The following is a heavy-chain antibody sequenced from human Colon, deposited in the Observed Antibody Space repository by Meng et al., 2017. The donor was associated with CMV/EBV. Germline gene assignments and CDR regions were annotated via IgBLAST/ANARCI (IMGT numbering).Heavy chain of an antibody. Sequence: LVVSRGGSIKPLVSRELTRAHSGFSFSNYWLPWVSQAPGEGLVLVASISKYETIINYADSVKGRFNISRDTAMLDLEMNSLRAEDTAVYDCVRGTDRWPGVDYWGQGTLVTVSS. CDR1: GFSFSNYW. V-gene: IGHV3-74*01. CDR3: VRGTDRWPGVDY. CDR2: ISKYETII. J-gene: IGHJ4*02.